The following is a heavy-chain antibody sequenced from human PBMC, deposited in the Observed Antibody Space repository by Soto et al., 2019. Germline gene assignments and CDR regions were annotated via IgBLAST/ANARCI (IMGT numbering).Heavy chain of an antibody. CDR3: ARAIGYCSGGSCPHTYYYMDV. CDR1: GYTLTELS. Sequence: ASVKVSCKVSGYTLTELSMHWVRQAPGKGLEWMGGFDPEDGETIYAQKFQGRVTMTEDTSTDTAYMELSSLRSEDTAVYYCARAIGYCSGGSCPHTYYYMDVWGQGTTVTVSS. V-gene: IGHV1-24*01. D-gene: IGHD2-15*01. J-gene: IGHJ6*02. CDR2: FDPEDGET.